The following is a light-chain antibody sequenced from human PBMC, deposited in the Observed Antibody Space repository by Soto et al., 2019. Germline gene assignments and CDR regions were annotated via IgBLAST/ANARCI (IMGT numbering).Light chain of an antibody. CDR2: EVS. CDR1: RSDVGGYNY. Sequence: QSVLTQPPSASGSPGQSVTISCTGTRSDVGGYNYVSWYQQHPGKAPKLMIYEVSERPSGVPDRFSGSKSSSTASLTVSGLQAEDEADYYCSSYAGSNNFVFGTGTKVTVL. J-gene: IGLJ1*01. CDR3: SSYAGSNNFV. V-gene: IGLV2-8*01.